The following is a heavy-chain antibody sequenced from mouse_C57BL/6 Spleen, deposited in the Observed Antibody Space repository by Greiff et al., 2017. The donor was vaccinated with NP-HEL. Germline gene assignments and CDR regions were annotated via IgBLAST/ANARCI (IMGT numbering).Heavy chain of an antibody. CDR1: GFSLTSYG. CDR2: IWSDGST. Sequence: VQRVESGPGLVAPSQSLSITCTVSGFSLTSYGVHWVRQPPGKGLEWLVVIWSDGSTTYNSALKSRLSISKDNSKSQVFIKMNSLQTDDTAMYYFARHGGYGNYLAWFAYWGQGTLVTVSA. D-gene: IGHD2-10*02. V-gene: IGHV2-6-1*01. J-gene: IGHJ3*01. CDR3: ARHGGYGNYLAWFAY.